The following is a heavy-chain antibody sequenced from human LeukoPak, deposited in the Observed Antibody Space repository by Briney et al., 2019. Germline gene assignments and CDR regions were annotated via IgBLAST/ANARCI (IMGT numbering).Heavy chain of an antibody. D-gene: IGHD3-10*01. CDR3: AKDLWFGGGSPDC. CDR1: GFTFSSYA. Sequence: PGGSLRLSCAASGFTFSSYAMSWVRQAPGKGLEWVSAISGSGGSTYYADSVKGRFTNSRDNSKNTLYLQMNSLRAEDTAVYYCAKDLWFGGGSPDCWGQGTLVTVYS. V-gene: IGHV3-23*01. CDR2: ISGSGGST. J-gene: IGHJ4*02.